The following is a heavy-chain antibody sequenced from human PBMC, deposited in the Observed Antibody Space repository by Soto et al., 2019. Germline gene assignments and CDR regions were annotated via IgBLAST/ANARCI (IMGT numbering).Heavy chain of an antibody. Sequence: GGSLRLSCAASGFTVSSNYMSWVRQAPGKGLEWVSVIYSGGSTYYADSVKGRFTISRDNSKNTLYLQMNSLTVEDGAVYYCADSWLPTSYWGQGTLVTVSS. J-gene: IGHJ4*02. CDR2: IYSGGST. CDR1: GFTVSSNY. D-gene: IGHD3-10*01. CDR3: ADSWLPTSY. V-gene: IGHV3-53*01.